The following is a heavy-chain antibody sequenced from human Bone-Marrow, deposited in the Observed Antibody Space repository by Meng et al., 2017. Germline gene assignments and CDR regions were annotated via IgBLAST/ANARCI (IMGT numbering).Heavy chain of an antibody. Sequence: GSLRLSCAVYGGSFSGYYWSWIRQPPGKGLEWIGEINHSGSTNYNPSLKSRVTISVDTSKNQFSLKLSSVTAADTAVYYCARGTITTVTTGYWYFDLWGRGTLVTVSS. D-gene: IGHD4-17*01. CDR3: ARGTITTVTTGYWYFDL. CDR1: GGSFSGYY. J-gene: IGHJ2*01. CDR2: INHSGST. V-gene: IGHV4-34*01.